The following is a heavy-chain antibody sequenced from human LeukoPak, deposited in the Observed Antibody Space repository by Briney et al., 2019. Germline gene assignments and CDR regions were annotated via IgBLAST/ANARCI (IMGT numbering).Heavy chain of an antibody. CDR2: LYTDGKT. CDR3: ARAVAGLYFDY. D-gene: IGHD6-19*01. V-gene: IGHV3-53*01. J-gene: IGHJ4*02. Sequence: GGSLRLSCAVSGFIVSRNDMAWVRQAPGKGLQWVSVLYTDGKTFYEDSMKGRFTISRDNSKNTLNLQINNLRDDDTAVYYCARAVAGLYFDYWGQGIPVTVSS. CDR1: GFIVSRND.